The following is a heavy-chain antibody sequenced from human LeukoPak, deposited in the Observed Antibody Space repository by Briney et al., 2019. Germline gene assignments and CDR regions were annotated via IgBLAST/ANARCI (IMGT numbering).Heavy chain of an antibody. J-gene: IGHJ5*02. V-gene: IGHV4-59*01. CDR1: GGTISSYY. CDR3: ARNIGWFDP. Sequence: PSETLSLTCTVSGGTISSYYRSWIRQPPGKGLEWIGYMYYSGSTNYNPSLKSRVTISLDTSKNKFSLKLSSVTAADTAVYYCARNIGWFDPWGQGTLVTVSS. D-gene: IGHD2/OR15-2a*01. CDR2: MYYSGST.